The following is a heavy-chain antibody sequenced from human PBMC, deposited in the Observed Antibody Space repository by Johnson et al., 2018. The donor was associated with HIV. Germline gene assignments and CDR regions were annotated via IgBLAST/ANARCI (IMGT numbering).Heavy chain of an antibody. Sequence: VQLVESGGGVVRPGGSLRLSCAASGFTLDDYGMSWVRQAPGKGLEWVSGINWNGGSTGYADSVRGRFTVSRDSAKNSLYLQMNSLRAEDTALYYCARDYDCGGDWLLGGAFDIWGQGTMVTVSS. CDR2: INWNGGST. D-gene: IGHD2-21*02. J-gene: IGHJ3*02. CDR3: ARDYDCGGDWLLGGAFDI. V-gene: IGHV3-20*04. CDR1: GFTLDDYG.